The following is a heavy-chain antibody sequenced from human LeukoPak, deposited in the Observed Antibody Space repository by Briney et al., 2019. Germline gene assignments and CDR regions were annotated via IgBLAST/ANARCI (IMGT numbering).Heavy chain of an antibody. J-gene: IGHJ3*02. Sequence: GGSLRLSCAASGFTFSSYGMHWVRQAPGKGLEWVAVIWYDGSNKYYADSVKGRFTISRDNSKNTLYLQMNSLRAEDTAVYHCARSPIVGAYFDIWGQGTMVTVSS. CDR1: GFTFSSYG. D-gene: IGHD1-26*01. CDR3: ARSPIVGAYFDI. V-gene: IGHV3-33*01. CDR2: IWYDGSNK.